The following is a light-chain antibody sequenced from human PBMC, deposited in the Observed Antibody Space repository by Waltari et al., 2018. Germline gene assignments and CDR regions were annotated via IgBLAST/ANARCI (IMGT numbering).Light chain of an antibody. V-gene: IGKV2-28*01. Sequence: DIVMTQSPLSLSVTPGEPASISFRSSQSLLLSPGYNFLDWYLQKPGQPPQLLISLGSDRASGVPDRFSGSGTGTDFTLKISRVEAEDVGIYYCMQALHTPTTFGPGTKVDIK. CDR3: MQALHTPTT. J-gene: IGKJ3*01. CDR2: LGS. CDR1: QSLLLSPGYNF.